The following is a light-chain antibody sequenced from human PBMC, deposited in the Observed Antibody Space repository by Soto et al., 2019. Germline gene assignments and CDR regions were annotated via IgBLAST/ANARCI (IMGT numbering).Light chain of an antibody. J-gene: IGKJ4*01. CDR3: QQFNSYPLT. V-gene: IGKV1-13*02. CDR2: DAS. Sequence: AIQLTQSPSSLSASVGDRVTITCRASQGISSALAWYQQKPGKAPKLLIYDASSLESGVPSRFSGSGSGTDFSRTISSLQPEDFATYYGQQFNSYPLTFGGGTKVEIK. CDR1: QGISSA.